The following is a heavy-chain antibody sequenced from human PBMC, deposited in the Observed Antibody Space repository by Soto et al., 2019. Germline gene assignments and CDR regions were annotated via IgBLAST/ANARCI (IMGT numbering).Heavy chain of an antibody. CDR1: GFTFSSYA. Sequence: PGGSLRLSCSASGFTFSSYAMHWVRQAPGKGLEYVPAISSNGGSTYYADSVKGRFTISRDNSKNTLYLQMSSLRAEDTAVYYCVKPRYCSGGSCYSERGPSYYYYYGMDVWGQGTTVTVSS. CDR3: VKPRYCSGGSCYSERGPSYYYYYGMDV. J-gene: IGHJ6*02. V-gene: IGHV3-64D*06. CDR2: ISSNGGST. D-gene: IGHD2-15*01.